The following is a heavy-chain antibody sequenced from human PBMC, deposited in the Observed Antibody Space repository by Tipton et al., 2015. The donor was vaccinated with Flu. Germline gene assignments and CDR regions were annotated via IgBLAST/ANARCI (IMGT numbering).Heavy chain of an antibody. CDR1: GGSISSYY. CDR3: ARGKHDYELDY. CDR2: NYYSGST. J-gene: IGHJ4*02. V-gene: IGHV4-59*01. D-gene: IGHD4-17*01. Sequence: TLSLTCTVSGGSISSYYWSWIRQPPGKGLEWIGYNYYSGSTNYNPPLKSRVTITVDTSKNQFSLKLSSVTAADTTVYYCARGKHDYELDYWGQGTLVTASS.